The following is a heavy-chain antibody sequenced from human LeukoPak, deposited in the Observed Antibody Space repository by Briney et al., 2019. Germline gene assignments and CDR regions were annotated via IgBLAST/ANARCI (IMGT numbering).Heavy chain of an antibody. CDR1: GFTFTSSA. CDR3: AAEVVGADAFDI. CDR2: IVVGSGNT. D-gene: IGHD1-26*01. J-gene: IGHJ3*02. Sequence: SVKVSCKASGFTFTSSAMQWVRQARGQRLEWIGRIVVGSGNTNYAQKFQERVTITRDMSTSTAYMELSSLRSEDTAVYYCAAEVVGADAFDIWGQGTMVTVSS. V-gene: IGHV1-58*02.